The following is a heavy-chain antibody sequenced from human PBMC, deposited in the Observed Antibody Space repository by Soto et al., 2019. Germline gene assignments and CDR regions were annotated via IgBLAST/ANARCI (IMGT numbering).Heavy chain of an antibody. CDR3: VYYCLKSRYGGYDYFQYGLGV. Sequence: ASVKVSCKASGYRFTGYGLHWVRQAPGQGLQWMGWINPKSGATDYAQKFQGRVTMTREMSTNTAYLELSGLRSDDTADDTAVYYCLKSRYGGYDYFQYGLGVWGPGT. CDR1: GYRFTGYG. J-gene: IGHJ6*02. CDR2: INPKSGAT. D-gene: IGHD3-16*01. V-gene: IGHV1-2*02.